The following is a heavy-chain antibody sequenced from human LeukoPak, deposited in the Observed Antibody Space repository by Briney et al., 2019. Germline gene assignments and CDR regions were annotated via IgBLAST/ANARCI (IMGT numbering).Heavy chain of an antibody. V-gene: IGHV1-69*13. J-gene: IGHJ4*02. D-gene: IGHD4-11*01. CDR1: GGTFSSYA. CDR3: AASPGHDYSNSLDY. CDR2: IIPIFGTA. Sequence: SVKVSCKASGGTFSSYAISWVRQAPGQGLEWMGGIIPIFGTANYAQKFQGRVTITADESTSAAYMELSSLRSEDTAVYYCAASPGHDYSNSLDYWGQGTLVTVSS.